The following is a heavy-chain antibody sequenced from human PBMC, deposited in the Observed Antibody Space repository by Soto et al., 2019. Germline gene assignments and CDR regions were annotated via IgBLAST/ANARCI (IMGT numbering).Heavy chain of an antibody. D-gene: IGHD3-3*01. J-gene: IGHJ4*02. V-gene: IGHV1-69*13. Sequence: SVKVSCKASGGTFSSYAISWVRQAPGQGLEWMGGIIPIFGTANYAQKFQGRVTITADESTSTAYMELSSLRSEDTAVYYCARVGLNDFWTAASHFDYWGQGTLVTVSS. CDR2: IIPIFGTA. CDR3: ARVGLNDFWTAASHFDY. CDR1: GGTFSSYA.